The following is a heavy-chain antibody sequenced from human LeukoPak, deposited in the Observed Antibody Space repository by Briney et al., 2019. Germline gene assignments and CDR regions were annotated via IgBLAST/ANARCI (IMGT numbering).Heavy chain of an antibody. D-gene: IGHD2-2*01. CDR1: GGTFSSYA. CDR3: ARGLGGGYCSSTSCVSDAFDI. Sequence: PSVSVSCKASGGTFSSYAFSWVRQAPGQGLEWMGGIIPIFGTARSAQKFQGRVTITTDESTSTAYMEMSSLRSEDTAVYYCARGLGGGYCSSTSCVSDAFDIWGQGTMVTVSS. CDR2: IIPIFGTA. J-gene: IGHJ3*02. V-gene: IGHV1-69*05.